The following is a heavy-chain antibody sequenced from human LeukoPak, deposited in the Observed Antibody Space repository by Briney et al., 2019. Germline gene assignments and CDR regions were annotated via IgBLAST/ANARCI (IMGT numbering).Heavy chain of an antibody. D-gene: IGHD3-22*01. CDR3: AKDIFQYYYDSSGYYSDAFDI. Sequence: GGSLRLSCAASGFTFDDYAMHWVRQAPVKGLEWVSGISWNSGSIGYADSVKGRFTISRDNAKNSLYLQMNSLRAEDTALYYCAKDIFQYYYDSSGYYSDAFDIWGQGTMVTVSS. CDR2: ISWNSGSI. CDR1: GFTFDDYA. J-gene: IGHJ3*02. V-gene: IGHV3-9*01.